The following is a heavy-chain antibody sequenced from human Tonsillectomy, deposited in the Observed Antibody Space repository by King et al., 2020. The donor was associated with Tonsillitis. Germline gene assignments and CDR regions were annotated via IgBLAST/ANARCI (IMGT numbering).Heavy chain of an antibody. D-gene: IGHD6-19*01. CDR1: GFTFTSSA. Sequence: QLVQSGPEVKKPGTSVKVSCKASGFTFTSSAVQWVRQARGQRLEWIGGIVVGSGNTNYAQTFQERVTITRDMSTSTAYMELSSLRSEDTAVYYCAAEGAYSSGWYDGAFEIWGQGTMVTVSS. V-gene: IGHV1-58*01. CDR2: IVVGSGNT. J-gene: IGHJ3*02. CDR3: AAEGAYSSGWYDGAFEI.